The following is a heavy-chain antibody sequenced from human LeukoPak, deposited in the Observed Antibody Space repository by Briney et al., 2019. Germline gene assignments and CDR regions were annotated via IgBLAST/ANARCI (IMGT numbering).Heavy chain of an antibody. CDR3: ARGRNWFDP. Sequence: ASVNVSCTASGYTFTHYSVHWVRQPPGQGLEWMGWSDSYSGGTNYAQKFQGRVTMTRDTSISTAYMELNSLSSDDTDVYYCARGRNWFDPGGEGTRVTVPT. CDR2: SDSYSGGT. V-gene: IGHV1-2*02. J-gene: IGHJ5*02. CDR1: GYTFTHYS.